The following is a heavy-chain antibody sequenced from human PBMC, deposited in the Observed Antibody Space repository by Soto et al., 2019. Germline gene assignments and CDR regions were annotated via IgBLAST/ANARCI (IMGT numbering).Heavy chain of an antibody. CDR1: GFTFSSYA. J-gene: IGHJ4*02. D-gene: IGHD3-10*01. CDR3: AKRGHGLYFGY. Sequence: EVQLLESGGGLVQPGGSLRLSCAASGFTFSSYAMNWVRQAPGKGLEWVSVISGSGGSTYYADSVKGRFTISRDNSKNTLYLQMNSPRAEDTGVYYCAKRGHGLYFGYWGQGTLVTVSS. V-gene: IGHV3-23*01. CDR2: ISGSGGST.